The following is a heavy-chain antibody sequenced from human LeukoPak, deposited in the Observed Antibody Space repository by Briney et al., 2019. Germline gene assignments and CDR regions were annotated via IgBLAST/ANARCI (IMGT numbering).Heavy chain of an antibody. CDR1: GFTFSSYS. CDR3: ARDSLSSGMAAAGTPNWFDP. CDR2: ISSSSSYI. D-gene: IGHD6-13*01. Sequence: GGSLRLSCAASGFTFSSYSMNWVRQAPGKGLEWVSSISSSSSYIYYADSVKGRFTISRDSAKNSLYLQMNSLRAEDTAVYYCARDSLSSGMAAAGTPNWFDPWGQGTLVTVSS. J-gene: IGHJ5*02. V-gene: IGHV3-21*01.